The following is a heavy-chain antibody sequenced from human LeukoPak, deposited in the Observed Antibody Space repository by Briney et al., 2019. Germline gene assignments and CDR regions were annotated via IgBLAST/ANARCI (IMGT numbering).Heavy chain of an antibody. Sequence: PRGSLRLSCAASGFTFSSYSMNWVRQAPGKGLEWVSYISSGSRTISYADCVKGRFNLYRDNAENSLYLQMNGLRAEDTAVYYCARWCSSSSCFRGFDYWGQGTLVTVSS. CDR2: ISSGSRTI. J-gene: IGHJ4*02. CDR3: ARWCSSSSCFRGFDY. CDR1: GFTFSSYS. D-gene: IGHD2-2*01. V-gene: IGHV3-48*01.